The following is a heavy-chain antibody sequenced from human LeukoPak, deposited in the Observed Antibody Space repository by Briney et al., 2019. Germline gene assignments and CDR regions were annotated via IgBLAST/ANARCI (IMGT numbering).Heavy chain of an antibody. V-gene: IGHV1-18*01. CDR2: ISAYNGNT. J-gene: IGHJ6*02. D-gene: IGHD2-2*02. CDR3: ATWVVPAAIVV. CDR1: GYTFTSYG. Sequence: GASVKVSCKASGYTFTSYGISWVRQAPGQGLEWMGWISAYNGNTNHAQKLQGRVTMTEDTSTDTAYMELSSLRSEDTAVYYCATWVVPAAIVVWGQGTTVTVSS.